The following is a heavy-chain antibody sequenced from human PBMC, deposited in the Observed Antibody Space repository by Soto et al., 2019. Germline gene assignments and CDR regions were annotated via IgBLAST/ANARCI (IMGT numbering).Heavy chain of an antibody. J-gene: IGHJ3*01. CDR2: IYDSGIT. V-gene: IGHV4-30-4*01. CDR1: GGSVGSGEYY. Sequence: SETLSLTCTVSGGSVGSGEYYYSWIRQPPGKGLEWIGYIYDSGITNYTPSLKGRVTLSLDRSNNQVSLKLRSVTAADTAVYFCARDVAHGYTEDVWGQGTMVTVSS. CDR3: ARDVAHGYTEDV. D-gene: IGHD5-18*01.